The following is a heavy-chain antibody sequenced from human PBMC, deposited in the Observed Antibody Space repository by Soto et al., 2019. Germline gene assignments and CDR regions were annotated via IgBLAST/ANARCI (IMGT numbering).Heavy chain of an antibody. D-gene: IGHD6-13*01. CDR2: IYYSGNT. Sequence: SETLSLTCTVSGRSLGSRGYYWGWIRQSPGKGLEWIGNIYYSGNTFYNPSLKSRVTSSVDTSKNQIYLHLSAVTAADTAIFYCASIAAPGTTHFDFWGQGTLVTVSS. CDR3: ASIAAPGTTHFDF. J-gene: IGHJ4*02. V-gene: IGHV4-39*01. CDR1: GRSLGSRGYY.